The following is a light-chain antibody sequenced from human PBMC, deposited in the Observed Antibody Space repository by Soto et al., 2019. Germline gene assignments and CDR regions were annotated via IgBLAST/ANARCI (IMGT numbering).Light chain of an antibody. V-gene: IGKV3D-20*01. CDR3: QQYHPFPFT. CDR1: HNIASTY. CDR2: DAS. J-gene: IGKJ2*01. Sequence: VLTQSPATLSLSPGERATLSCGSSHNIASTYVAWYHQKPGLAPRLLIYDASSRASGIPDRFSGSGSGTDFHLTIRRLEPEDFSVYYCQQYHPFPFTFGQGTKLEIK.